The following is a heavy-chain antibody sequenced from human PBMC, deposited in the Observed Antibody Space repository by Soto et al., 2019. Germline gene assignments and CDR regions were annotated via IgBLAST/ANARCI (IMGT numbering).Heavy chain of an antibody. D-gene: IGHD1-26*01. CDR3: ARDDGGSYPAAFDI. Sequence: QVQLVESGGGVVQPGRSPRLSCAASGFTFSSYGMHWVRQAPGKGLEWVAVIWYDGSNKYYADSVKGRFTISRDNSKNTLYLQMNSLRAEDTAVYYCARDDGGSYPAAFDIWGQGTMVTVSS. CDR2: IWYDGSNK. V-gene: IGHV3-33*01. CDR1: GFTFSSYG. J-gene: IGHJ3*02.